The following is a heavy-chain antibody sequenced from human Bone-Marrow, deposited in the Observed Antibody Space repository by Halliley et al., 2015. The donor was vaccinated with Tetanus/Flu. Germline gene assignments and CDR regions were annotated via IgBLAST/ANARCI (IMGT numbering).Heavy chain of an antibody. D-gene: IGHD3-3*01. CDR2: ISHSGST. Sequence: TLSLTCTVSGASISGGNWWSWVRQPPGKGLEWIGEISHSGSTNYNPSLKSRLTMSLDKSKNQFSLRLNSVTAADTAIYYCARVSGIMVIILEDMYFDSWGQGTLVTVSS. CDR3: ARVSGIMVIILEDMYFDS. J-gene: IGHJ4*02. CDR1: GASISGGNW. V-gene: IGHV4-4*02.